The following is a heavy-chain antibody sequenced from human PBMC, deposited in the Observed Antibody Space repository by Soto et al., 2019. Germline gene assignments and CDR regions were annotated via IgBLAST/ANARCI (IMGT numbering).Heavy chain of an antibody. D-gene: IGHD4-17*01. CDR1: GFTFSTYS. Sequence: EVQLVESGGGWVQPGGSLRVSCSASGFTFSTYSLHWVRQSPGKGLELVSAISNNGGTTYYSDSVKGRFTISRGDSKNSLYLLMSSLRPEDTAVYYCGKGDYQYYYYHLGMDVWGQGTTVTVSS. CDR2: ISNNGGTT. J-gene: IGHJ6*02. CDR3: GKGDYQYYYYHLGMDV. V-gene: IGHV3-64D*08.